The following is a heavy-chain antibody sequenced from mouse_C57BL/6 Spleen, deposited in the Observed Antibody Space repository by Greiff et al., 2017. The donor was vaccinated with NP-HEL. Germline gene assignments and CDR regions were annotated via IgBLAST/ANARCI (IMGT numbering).Heavy chain of an antibody. CDR2: IYPGDGDT. CDR3: TTKDSSAFDY. Sequence: LQESGAELVKPGASVKISCKASGYAFSSYWMNWVKQRPGKGLEWIGQIYPGDGDTEYAPKFQGKATMTADTSSNTAYLQLSSLTSEDTAVYYCTTKDSSAFDYWGQGTTLTVSS. V-gene: IGHV1-80*01. CDR1: GYAFSSYW. J-gene: IGHJ2*01. D-gene: IGHD1-1*01.